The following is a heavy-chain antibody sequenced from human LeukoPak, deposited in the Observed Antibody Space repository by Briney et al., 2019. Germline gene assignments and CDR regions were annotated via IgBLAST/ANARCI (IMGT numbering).Heavy chain of an antibody. J-gene: IGHJ4*02. CDR2: IKPDGSEG. CDR3: TRDREYGTFDY. CDR1: GFTFTTSW. D-gene: IGHD2/OR15-2a*01. V-gene: IGHV3-7*01. Sequence: GESLRLSCAASGFTFTTSWMTWVRQAPGKGLEWVATIKPDGSEGYYLGSLKGRFTISRDNPKNTVYLQVSSLRVEDTAVYFCTRDREYGTFDYWGQGTLVTVSS.